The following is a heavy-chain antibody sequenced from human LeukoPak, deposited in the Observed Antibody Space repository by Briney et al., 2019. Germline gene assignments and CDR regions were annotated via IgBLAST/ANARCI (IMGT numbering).Heavy chain of an antibody. V-gene: IGHV3-48*03. Sequence: GGSLRLSCAASGFTFSSYEMNWVRQAPGKGLEWVSYISSGSSTMYYADSVKGRFTISRDNANKLLFLHMNSLRAEDTAVYYCARDLGDYVGYDAFDIWGQGTMVTVSS. CDR2: ISSGSSTM. CDR1: GFTFSSYE. J-gene: IGHJ3*02. D-gene: IGHD4-17*01. CDR3: ARDLGDYVGYDAFDI.